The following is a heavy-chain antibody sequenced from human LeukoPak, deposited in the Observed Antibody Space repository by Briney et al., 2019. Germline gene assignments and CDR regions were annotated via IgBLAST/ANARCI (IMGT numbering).Heavy chain of an antibody. V-gene: IGHV3-53*01. CDR1: GFTVSSDY. CDR2: IYSGGST. CDR3: ARHYYGSGSYYYYYYYGMDV. Sequence: PGGSLRLSCAASGFTVSSDYMSWVRQAPGKGLEWVSVIYSGGSTYYADSVKGRFTISRDNSKNTLYLQMNSLRAEDTAVYYCARHYYGSGSYYYYYYYGMDVWGQGTTVTVSS. J-gene: IGHJ6*02. D-gene: IGHD3-10*01.